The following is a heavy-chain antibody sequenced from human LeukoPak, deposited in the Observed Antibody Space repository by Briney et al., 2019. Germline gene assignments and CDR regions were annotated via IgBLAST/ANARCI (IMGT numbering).Heavy chain of an antibody. V-gene: IGHV4-59*01. CDR1: GGSISGYY. D-gene: IGHD4-17*01. CDR3: ARGIESYGDYGY. Sequence: SGSLSLSCTVSGGSISGYYWSWIRQPPGKGLEWVAYMYNSGTTNYDASLKSRVTISIDTSKNKFSLKLSSLTAADTAIYYCARGIESYGDYGYWGQGILVTVSS. J-gene: IGHJ4*02. CDR2: MYNSGTT.